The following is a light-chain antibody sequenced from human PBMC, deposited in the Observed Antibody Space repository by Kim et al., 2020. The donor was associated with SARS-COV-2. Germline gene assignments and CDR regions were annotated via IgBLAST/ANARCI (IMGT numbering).Light chain of an antibody. Sequence: YELTQPPSLSVSPGQTASITCSGDKLGDKYACWYQQKPGQSPVLVIYQDSKRPSGIPERFSGSNSGNTATLTISGTQAMDEADYYCQAWDSSTGVVFGG. CDR2: QDS. CDR1: KLGDKY. CDR3: QAWDSSTGVV. J-gene: IGLJ2*01. V-gene: IGLV3-1*01.